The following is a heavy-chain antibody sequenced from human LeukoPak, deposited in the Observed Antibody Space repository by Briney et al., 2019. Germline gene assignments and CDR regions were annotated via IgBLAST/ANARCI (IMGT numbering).Heavy chain of an antibody. CDR2: IKQDGSEK. D-gene: IGHD6-13*01. CDR3: ATSVTGYSSPFYY. V-gene: IGHV3-7*01. Sequence: GGSLRLSCAASGFTFSSYWMTWFRQAPGKGLEWVANIKQDGSEKYYVDSVKGRFTISRDNSKNTLYLQMNSLRAEDTAVYYCATSVTGYSSPFYYWGQGTLVTVSP. CDR1: GFTFSSYW. J-gene: IGHJ4*02.